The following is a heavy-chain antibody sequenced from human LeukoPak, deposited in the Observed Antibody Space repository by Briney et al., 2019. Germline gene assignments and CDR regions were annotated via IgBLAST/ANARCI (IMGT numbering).Heavy chain of an antibody. D-gene: IGHD2-15*01. CDR1: GGSFSGYY. Sequence: PSETLSLTRAVYGGSFSGYYWSWIRQPPGKGLEWIGEINHSGSTNYNPSLKSRVTISVDTSKNQFSLKLSSVTAADTAVYYCARRLIGCCSGGSCYSGYFQHWGQGTLVTVSS. J-gene: IGHJ1*01. CDR3: ARRLIGCCSGGSCYSGYFQH. CDR2: INHSGST. V-gene: IGHV4-34*01.